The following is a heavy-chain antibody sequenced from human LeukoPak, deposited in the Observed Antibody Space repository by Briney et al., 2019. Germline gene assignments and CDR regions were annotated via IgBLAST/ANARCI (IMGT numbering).Heavy chain of an antibody. D-gene: IGHD3-10*01. CDR2: INPSGGST. Sequence: ASVKVSCKASGYTFTSYYMHWVRQAPGQGLEWMGIINPSGGSTSYAQKFQGSVTMTRDMSTSTVYMELRSLRSEDTAVYYCARRRGCGYGSNFDYWGQGTLVTVSS. CDR3: ARRRGCGYGSNFDY. CDR1: GYTFTSYY. V-gene: IGHV1-46*01. J-gene: IGHJ4*02.